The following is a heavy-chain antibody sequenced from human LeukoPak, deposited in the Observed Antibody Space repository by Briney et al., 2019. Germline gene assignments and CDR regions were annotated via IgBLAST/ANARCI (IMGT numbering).Heavy chain of an antibody. CDR1: GGSISSYY. Sequence: SETLSLTCTVSGGSISSYYWSWIRQPPGKGLEWIGYIYYSGSTNYNPSLKSRVTISADTSKNQFSLKLSSVTAADTAVYYCARLTRSGHADYWGQGTLVTVSS. J-gene: IGHJ4*02. D-gene: IGHD2-15*01. CDR3: ARLTRSGHADY. CDR2: IYYSGST. V-gene: IGHV4-59*08.